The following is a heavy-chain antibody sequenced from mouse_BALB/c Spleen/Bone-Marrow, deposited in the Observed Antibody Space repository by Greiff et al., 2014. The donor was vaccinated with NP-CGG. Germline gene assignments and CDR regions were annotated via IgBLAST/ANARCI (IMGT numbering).Heavy chain of an antibody. Sequence: VQLQQPGAELVKPGASVKLSCTASGFNIKDTYMHWVKQRPEQGLEWIGRIDPANGNTKYDPKFQGRATVTADTSSSTAYLQLSSLTSEDTAVYYCARYYYRTMDYWGRGTSVTVSS. CDR1: GFNIKDTY. V-gene: IGHV14-3*02. D-gene: IGHD1-1*01. CDR3: ARYYYRTMDY. J-gene: IGHJ4*01. CDR2: IDPANGNT.